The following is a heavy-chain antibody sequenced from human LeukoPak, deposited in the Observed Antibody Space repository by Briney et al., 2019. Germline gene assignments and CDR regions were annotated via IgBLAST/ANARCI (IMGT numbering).Heavy chain of an antibody. CDR2: INPNSGGT. Sequence: ASVKVSCKASGYTFTGYYMHWARQAPGQGLEWMGWINPNSGGTNYAQKFQGRVTMTRDTSISTAYMELSRLRSDDTAVYYCASTSKVVVTYYFDYWGQGTLVTVSS. J-gene: IGHJ4*02. CDR1: GYTFTGYY. V-gene: IGHV1-2*02. D-gene: IGHD3-22*01. CDR3: ASTSKVVVTYYFDY.